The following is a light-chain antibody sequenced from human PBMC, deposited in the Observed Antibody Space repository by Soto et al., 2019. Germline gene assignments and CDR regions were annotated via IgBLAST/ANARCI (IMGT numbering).Light chain of an antibody. CDR3: ASWDDSLNAWV. CDR1: DSNIGSYI. Sequence: QSALSQPPSASGTPGQRITISCSGSDSNIGSYIVNWYQQFPGTAPKIVIYSDNQRPSGVPDRFSGSKSGTSASLAISGLQSEDEADYYCASWDDSLNAWVFGGGTKVTV. V-gene: IGLV1-44*01. CDR2: SDN. J-gene: IGLJ3*02.